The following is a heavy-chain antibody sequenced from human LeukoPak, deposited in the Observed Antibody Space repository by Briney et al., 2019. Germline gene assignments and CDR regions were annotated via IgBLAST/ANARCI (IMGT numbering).Heavy chain of an antibody. V-gene: IGHV4-34*01. J-gene: IGHJ4*02. D-gene: IGHD6-13*01. CDR2: INHSRST. Sequence: SETLSLTCAVYGGSFSGYYWSWIRQPPGKGLEWIGEINHSRSTNYNPSLKSRVTISVDTSKNQFSLKLSSVTAADTAVYYCASSSSWSGFDYWGQGTLVTVSS. CDR1: GGSFSGYY. CDR3: ASSSSWSGFDY.